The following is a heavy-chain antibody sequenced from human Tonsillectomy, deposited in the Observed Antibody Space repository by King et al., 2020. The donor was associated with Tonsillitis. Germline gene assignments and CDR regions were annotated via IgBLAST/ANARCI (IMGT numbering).Heavy chain of an antibody. CDR3: AMGGLQPLVGGLYSFDY. V-gene: IGHV1-69*01. J-gene: IGHJ4*02. Sequence: VQLVQSGAEVKKPGSSVKVSCKASGGTFRSKGFSWVRQAPGQGLEWMGEIIPTVGTANYAQKFVGRVTITADEFTNTAYMELTSLSSVDTAVYYCAMGGLQPLVGGLYSFDYWGQGTLVTVSS. D-gene: IGHD5-24*01. CDR1: GGTFRSKG. CDR2: IIPTVGTA.